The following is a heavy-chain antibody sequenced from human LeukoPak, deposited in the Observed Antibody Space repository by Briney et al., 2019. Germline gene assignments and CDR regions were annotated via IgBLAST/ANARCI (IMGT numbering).Heavy chain of an antibody. CDR2: IYTSGST. D-gene: IGHD6-19*01. CDR3: ARVGTGYSSGPVDY. Sequence: SETLSLTCTVSGGSISSYYWSWIRQPAGKGLEWIGRIYTSGSTNYNPSLKSRVTMSVDTSKNQFSLKLSSVTAADTAVSYCARVGTGYSSGPVDYWGQGTLVTVSS. V-gene: IGHV4-4*07. CDR1: GGSISSYY. J-gene: IGHJ4*02.